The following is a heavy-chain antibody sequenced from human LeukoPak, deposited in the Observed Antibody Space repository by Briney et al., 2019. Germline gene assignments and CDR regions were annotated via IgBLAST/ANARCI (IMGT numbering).Heavy chain of an antibody. Sequence: SETLSLTCAVYGGSFSGYYWSWIRQPPGKGLEWIGEINQSGSTNYNPSLKSRVTISVDTSKNQFSLKLSSVTAADTAVYYCARRLDGSGSYDWFDSWGQGTLVTVSS. CDR1: GGSFSGYY. CDR2: INQSGST. CDR3: ARRLDGSGSYDWFDS. V-gene: IGHV4-34*01. J-gene: IGHJ5*01. D-gene: IGHD3-10*01.